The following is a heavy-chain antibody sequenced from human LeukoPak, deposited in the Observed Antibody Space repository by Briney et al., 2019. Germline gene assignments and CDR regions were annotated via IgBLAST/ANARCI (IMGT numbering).Heavy chain of an antibody. CDR2: IGGSGGST. J-gene: IGHJ3*02. Sequence: PGGCLRLSCAASGFTFRHYAMSWVRQAPGKGLEWISAIGGSGGSTYYADSVKGRFTISRDNFKNTLYLEMNSLRAEDTAIYYCARDSQSWGDYDAFDIWGQGTMVTVSS. CDR3: ARDSQSWGDYDAFDI. V-gene: IGHV3-23*01. D-gene: IGHD4-17*01. CDR1: GFTFRHYA.